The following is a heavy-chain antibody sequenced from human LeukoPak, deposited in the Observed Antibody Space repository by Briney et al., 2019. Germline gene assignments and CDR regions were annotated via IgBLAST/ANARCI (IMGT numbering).Heavy chain of an antibody. CDR3: AGYKRIPLDY. D-gene: IGHD5-24*01. CDR1: GGSVSRGSYY. J-gene: IGHJ4*02. CDR2: IYYSGST. V-gene: IGHV4-61*01. Sequence: SETLSLTCTVSGGSVSRGSYYWSWIRQPPGKGLEWIGYIYYSGSTNYNPSLKSRVTISVDTSKNQFSLKLSSVTAADTAVYYCAGYKRIPLDYWGQGTLVTVSS.